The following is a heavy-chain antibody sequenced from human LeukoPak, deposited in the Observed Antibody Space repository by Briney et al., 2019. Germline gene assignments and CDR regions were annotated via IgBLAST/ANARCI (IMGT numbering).Heavy chain of an antibody. V-gene: IGHV1-2*02. J-gene: IGHJ4*02. CDR2: INPKSGDP. CDR1: GYTFTVYY. Sequence: ASVKVSCKASGYTFTVYYMHWVRQAPGQGLEWMGWINPKSGDPIYVQKFQGRVTLTRDTSIDTVYLELSSLKSDDTAVYYCARDPGHDTSNYGGLDFWGQGTLVTVSS. CDR3: ARDPGHDTSNYGGLDF. D-gene: IGHD4-11*01.